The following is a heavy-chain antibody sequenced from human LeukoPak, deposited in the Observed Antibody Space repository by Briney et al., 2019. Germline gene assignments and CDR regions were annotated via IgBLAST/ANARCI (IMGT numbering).Heavy chain of an antibody. CDR2: IYSGGST. D-gene: IGHD3-3*01. J-gene: IGHJ4*02. CDR3: YFWSGYYRDY. Sequence: GGSLRLSCAASGFTFSSSAMSWVRQVPGKGLEWVSVIYSGGSTYYADSVKGRFTISRDNSKNTLYLQMNSLRAEDTAVYYCYFWSGYYRDYWGQGTLVTVSS. V-gene: IGHV3-53*01. CDR1: GFTFSSSA.